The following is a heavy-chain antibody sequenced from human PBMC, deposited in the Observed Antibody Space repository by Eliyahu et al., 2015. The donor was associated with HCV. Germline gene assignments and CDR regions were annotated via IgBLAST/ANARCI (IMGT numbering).Heavy chain of an antibody. V-gene: IGHV5-10-1*03. J-gene: IGHJ6*02. Sequence: EVQLVQSGAEVKKPGESLRISCEASGYRFTNFWITWVRQKPGLGLEWIGRIDPSDSFTQYNPSLQGHVTISVDKSNGTAHLQWSSLKASDTAMYYCARQQSPVVVVVNPFYYGLDVWGPGTTVTVS. D-gene: IGHD2-15*01. CDR3: ARQQSPVVVVVNPFYYGLDV. CDR1: GYRFTNFW. CDR2: IDPSDSFT.